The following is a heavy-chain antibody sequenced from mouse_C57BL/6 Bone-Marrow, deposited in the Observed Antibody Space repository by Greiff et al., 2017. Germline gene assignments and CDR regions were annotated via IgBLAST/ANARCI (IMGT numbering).Heavy chain of an antibody. CDR2: INPYNGGT. CDR3: ARDTTVVAYYFDY. V-gene: IGHV1-19*01. J-gene: IGHJ2*01. D-gene: IGHD1-1*01. CDR1: GYTFTDYY. Sequence: EVQLQESGPVLVKPGASVKMSCKASGYTFTDYYMNWVKQSPGKSLEWIGVINPYNGGTSYNQKFKGKATLTVDKSSSTAYMELNSLTSEDSAVYYCARDTTVVAYYFDYWGQGTTLTVSS.